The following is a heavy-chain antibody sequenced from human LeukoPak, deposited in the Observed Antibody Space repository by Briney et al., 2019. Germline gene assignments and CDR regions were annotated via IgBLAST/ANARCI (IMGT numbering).Heavy chain of an antibody. D-gene: IGHD3-10*01. V-gene: IGHV4-59*08. CDR1: GGSISSYY. Sequence: PSETLSLTCTVSGGSISSYYWSWIRQPPGKGLEWIGYIYYTGTTTYNPSLKSRVTLSIDTSKNQFSLKLTSVTAADTAVYYCARPHGLGSYIMWGQGTLVTVSS. CDR3: ARPHGLGSYIM. J-gene: IGHJ4*02. CDR2: IYYTGTT.